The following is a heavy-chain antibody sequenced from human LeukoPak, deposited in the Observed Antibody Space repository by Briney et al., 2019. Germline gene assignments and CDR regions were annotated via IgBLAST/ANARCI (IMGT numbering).Heavy chain of an antibody. V-gene: IGHV3-23*01. CDR2: ISGSGGST. Sequence: GGSLRLSCAASGFTFSSYAMSWVRQAPGKGLEWVSAISGSGGSTYYADSVKGRFTISRDNSKNTLYLQMNSLRAEDTAVYYCTSLTRDIVMGTARHDYWGQGTQVTVSS. CDR1: GFTFSSYA. CDR3: TSLTRDIVMGTARHDY. D-gene: IGHD2-21*02. J-gene: IGHJ4*02.